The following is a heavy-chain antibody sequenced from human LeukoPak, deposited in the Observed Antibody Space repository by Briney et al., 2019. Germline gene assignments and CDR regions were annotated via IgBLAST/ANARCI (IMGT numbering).Heavy chain of an antibody. CDR2: IKSKANNYAT. CDR1: GFTFSGSA. V-gene: IGHV3-73*01. CDR3: TRRGDGDYGDN. J-gene: IGHJ4*02. D-gene: IGHD4-17*01. Sequence: GGSLRLSCAASGFTFSGSAMHWVRQASGKGLEWVGRIKSKANNYATAYAASVKGRFTISRDDSENTAFLQMTSLKTEDTAVYYCTRRGDGDYGDNWGQGALVTVSS.